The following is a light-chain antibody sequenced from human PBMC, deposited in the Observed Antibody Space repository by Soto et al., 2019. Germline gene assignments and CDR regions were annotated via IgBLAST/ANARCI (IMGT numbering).Light chain of an antibody. J-gene: IGKJ2*01. CDR1: QSIDNW. V-gene: IGKV1-5*03. Sequence: DIQMTQSPSTLSASVGDRVTITCRASQSIDNWLAWYQQKPGKAPKLLIYEASTLDSGVSSRFRGSGSGTEFTLTVSSLQPDDFATYYCQQYSGSFQYTFGQGTKLEIK. CDR2: EAS. CDR3: QQYSGSFQYT.